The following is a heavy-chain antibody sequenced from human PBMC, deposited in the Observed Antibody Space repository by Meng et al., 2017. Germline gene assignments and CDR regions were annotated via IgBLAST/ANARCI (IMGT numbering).Heavy chain of an antibody. J-gene: IGHJ4*02. Sequence: QVYLREWGEGRLKPSETLSLTCAVYGGSFSGYYWSWIRQPPGKGLEWIGEINHSGSTNYNPSLKSRVTISVDTSKNQFSLKLSSVTAADTAVYYCARVPTYYYDSSGYYLFDYWGQGTLVTVSS. D-gene: IGHD3-22*01. CDR1: GGSFSGYY. V-gene: IGHV4-34*01. CDR2: INHSGST. CDR3: ARVPTYYYDSSGYYLFDY.